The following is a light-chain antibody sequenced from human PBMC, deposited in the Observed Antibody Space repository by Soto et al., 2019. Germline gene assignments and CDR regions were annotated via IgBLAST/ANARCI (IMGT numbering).Light chain of an antibody. Sequence: EIVLTQSPATLSLSPGERATLSCRASQSVSSYLAWYQQKPGQAPRLLIYDASNRATGIPARFSGSGSGTDFTLTISSLEPEDLAVYYCQQRSNWPLTFGGGT. V-gene: IGKV3-11*01. CDR3: QQRSNWPLT. CDR1: QSVSSY. CDR2: DAS. J-gene: IGKJ4*01.